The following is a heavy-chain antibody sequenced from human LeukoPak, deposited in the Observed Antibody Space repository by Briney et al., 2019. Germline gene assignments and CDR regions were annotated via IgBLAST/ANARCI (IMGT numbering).Heavy chain of an antibody. CDR1: GFTFDDYA. J-gene: IGHJ5*02. Sequence: SLRLSCAASGFTFDDYAMHWVRQAPGKGLEWVSGISWNSGSIGYADSVKGRFTISRDNAKNSLYLQMNSLRAEDTALYYCAVVGGNWFDPWGQGTLVTVSS. CDR2: ISWNSGSI. CDR3: AVVGGNWFDP. V-gene: IGHV3-9*01. D-gene: IGHD2-2*01.